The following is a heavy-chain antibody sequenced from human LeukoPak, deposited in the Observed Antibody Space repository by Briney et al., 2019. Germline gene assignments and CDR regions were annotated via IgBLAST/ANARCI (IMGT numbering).Heavy chain of an antibody. CDR2: ISYDGSNK. V-gene: IGHV3-30*18. D-gene: IGHD2-15*01. CDR1: GFTFSSFG. Sequence: PGGSLRLSCAASGFTFSSFGMHWVRQAPGKGLEWVAVISYDGSNKYYADSVKGRFTISRDNSKNTLYLQMNSLRAEDTAVYYCAKVVSGPYYYYYYMDVWGKGTTVTISS. CDR3: AKVVSGPYYYYYYMDV. J-gene: IGHJ6*03.